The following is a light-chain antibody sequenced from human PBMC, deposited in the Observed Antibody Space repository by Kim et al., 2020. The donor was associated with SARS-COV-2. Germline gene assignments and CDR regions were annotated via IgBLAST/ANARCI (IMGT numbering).Light chain of an antibody. Sequence: LSASVGDRVTITCQASQDISNYLNWYQQKPGKAPKLLIYDASNLETGVPSRFSGSGSGTDFTFTTSSLQPEDIATYYCQQYDNLPSFGQGTKLEIK. CDR3: QQYDNLPS. J-gene: IGKJ2*01. CDR2: DAS. CDR1: QDISNY. V-gene: IGKV1-33*01.